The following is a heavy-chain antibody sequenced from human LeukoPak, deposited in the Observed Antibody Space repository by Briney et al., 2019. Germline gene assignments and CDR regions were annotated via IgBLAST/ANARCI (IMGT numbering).Heavy chain of an antibody. Sequence: GASVKVSCKASGYTFSSYAMNWVRQAPGQGLEWMGWINTNTGKSTYAQGFTGRFVFSLDTSVSTAYLQISSLKGEDTAVYYCARAGPRSSIAVAGCWFDPWGQGTLVTVSS. CDR2: INTNTGKS. J-gene: IGHJ5*02. V-gene: IGHV7-4-1*02. CDR1: GYTFSSYA. D-gene: IGHD6-19*01. CDR3: ARAGPRSSIAVAGCWFDP.